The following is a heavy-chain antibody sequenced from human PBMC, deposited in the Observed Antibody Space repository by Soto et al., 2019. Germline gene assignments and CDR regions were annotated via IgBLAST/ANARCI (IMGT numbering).Heavy chain of an antibody. V-gene: IGHV1-8*01. CDR2: MNPSSGKT. D-gene: IGHD3-3*01. Sequence: QVQLVQSGAEVKKPGASVKVSCKASGYSFINYDISWVRQAAGQGPEWMGWMNPSSGKTKVSYLQKFQGRLTMTRDTSTGTAFLEVTDLRSDDTAVYYCARGATVDYDFWNNPRGDWLDSWGQGTLVTVSS. J-gene: IGHJ5*01. CDR3: ARGATVDYDFWNNPRGDWLDS. CDR1: GYSFINYD.